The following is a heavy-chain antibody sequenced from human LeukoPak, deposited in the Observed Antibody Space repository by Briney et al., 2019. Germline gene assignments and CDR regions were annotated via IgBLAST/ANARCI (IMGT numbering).Heavy chain of an antibody. CDR3: ARDMWQQFDWFDP. J-gene: IGHJ5*02. V-gene: IGHV1-2*02. CDR2: INPNTGDT. D-gene: IGHD6-13*01. CDR1: GYTFTAYY. Sequence: GASVKVSCKASGYTFTAYYMHWVRQAPGQGLERMGWINPNTGDTNSAERFQGRVTMTRDSSISTAYFELSRLTSDDTAVYYCARDMWQQFDWFDPWGQGTLVTVSS.